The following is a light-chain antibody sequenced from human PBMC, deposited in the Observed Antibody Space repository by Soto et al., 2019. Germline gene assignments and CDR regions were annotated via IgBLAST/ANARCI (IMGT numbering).Light chain of an antibody. J-gene: IGKJ4*01. CDR1: QSVLYSSNNKNY. CDR2: WAS. V-gene: IGKV4-1*01. Sequence: DIVMTQSPDSLAVSLGERATINCESSQSVLYSSNNKNYLAWYQQKPGQPPKLLIYWASTRESGVPDRFSGSGSGTDFTLTISSLQAEDVAVYYCQQYYTSPLTFGGGTKVEI. CDR3: QQYYTSPLT.